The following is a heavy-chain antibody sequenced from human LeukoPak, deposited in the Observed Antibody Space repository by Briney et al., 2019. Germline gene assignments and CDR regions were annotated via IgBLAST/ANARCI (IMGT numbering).Heavy chain of an antibody. CDR2: INPNSGAT. J-gene: IGHJ6*04. Sequence: GASVKVSCKASGYTFTAYYIHWVRQAPGQGLEWMGWINPNSGATNYAQKFQDRVTVTRNTSISTAYMELSSLRSEDTAVYYCARGFRVRGVIITLAFWGKGTTVTISS. D-gene: IGHD3-10*01. V-gene: IGHV1-2*02. CDR3: ARGFRVRGVIITLAF. CDR1: GYTFTAYY.